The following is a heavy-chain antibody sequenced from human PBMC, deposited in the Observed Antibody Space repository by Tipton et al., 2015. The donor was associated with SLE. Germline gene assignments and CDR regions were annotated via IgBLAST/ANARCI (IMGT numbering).Heavy chain of an antibody. CDR3: ARYSLTNWHLDL. V-gene: IGHV4-59*01. D-gene: IGHD2-15*01. CDR1: GGSISRYY. J-gene: IGHJ2*01. Sequence: TLSLTCKVSGGSISRYYWSRIRQPPGKGLDYIESIYYSGSTNSHPSLESRVTISVDTSRNQFSLKLTSVTAADSAVYYCARYSLTNWHLDLWGRGTLVTVSS. CDR2: IYYSGST.